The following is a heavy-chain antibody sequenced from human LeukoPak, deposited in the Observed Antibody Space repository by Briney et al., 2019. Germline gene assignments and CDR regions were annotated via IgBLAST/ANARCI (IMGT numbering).Heavy chain of an antibody. CDR2: IYTSGST. Sequence: SETLSLTCTVSGGSISSYYWSWIRQPAGKGLEWIGRIYTSGSTNYDPSLKSRVTMSVDTSKNQFSLKLSSVTAADTAVYYCARSPPRGYSYGYLDYWGQGTLVTVSS. CDR3: ARSPPRGYSYGYLDY. J-gene: IGHJ4*02. V-gene: IGHV4-4*07. CDR1: GGSISSYY. D-gene: IGHD5-18*01.